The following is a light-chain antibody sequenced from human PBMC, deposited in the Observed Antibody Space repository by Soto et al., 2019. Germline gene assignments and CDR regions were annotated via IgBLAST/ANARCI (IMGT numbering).Light chain of an antibody. CDR3: QQRHMWPIT. Sequence: DIQMTQSPSTLSASVGDRVAITCRASQSIGSWLAWFQQKPGKAPKVLIFDASSLESGVPSRFSGSGSGTDFTLTISSLEPEDSAVYYCQQRHMWPITFGQGARLEIK. CDR1: QSIGSW. J-gene: IGKJ5*01. V-gene: IGKV1-5*01. CDR2: DAS.